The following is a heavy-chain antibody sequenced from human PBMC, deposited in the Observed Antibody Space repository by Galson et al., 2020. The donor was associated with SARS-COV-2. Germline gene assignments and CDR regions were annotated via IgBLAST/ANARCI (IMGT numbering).Heavy chain of an antibody. D-gene: IGHD2-21*02. CDR1: GYNFATYW. J-gene: IGHJ4*02. V-gene: IGHV5-51*01. CDR2: TYPHDSDT. CDR3: ARLGDSLTQPYFDY. Sequence: GESLKISCKASGYNFATYWIGWVRQMPGKGLEWMGVTYPHDSDTRYSPSFQGQVTISADKSISTAYLQWSSLRASDIAMYYCARLGDSLTQPYFDYWGQGTLVTVSS.